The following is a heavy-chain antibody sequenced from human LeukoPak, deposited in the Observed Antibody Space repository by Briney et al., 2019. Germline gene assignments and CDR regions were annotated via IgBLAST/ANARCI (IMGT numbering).Heavy chain of an antibody. D-gene: IGHD4-17*01. V-gene: IGHV3-21*01. CDR1: GFTFSSYS. CDR2: ISSSSYI. Sequence: GGSLRLSCAASGFTFSSYSMNWVRQAPGKVLEWVSSISSSSYIYYADSVKGRFTISRDNAKNSLYLQMNSLRAEDTAVYYCARVPVTTPSGVDYWGQGTLVTVSS. J-gene: IGHJ4*02. CDR3: ARVPVTTPSGVDY.